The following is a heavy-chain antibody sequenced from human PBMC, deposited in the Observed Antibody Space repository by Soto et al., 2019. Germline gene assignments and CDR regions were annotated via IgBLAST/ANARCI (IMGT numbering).Heavy chain of an antibody. CDR1: GFTFSSYA. V-gene: IGHV3-23*01. CDR3: AKDPSIAAAGTALLAEYFQH. J-gene: IGHJ1*01. D-gene: IGHD6-13*01. CDR2: ISGSGGST. Sequence: GGSLRLSCAASGFTFSSYAMSWVRQAPGKGLEWVSAISGSGGSTYYADSVKGRFTISRDNSKNTLYLQMNSLRAEDTAVYYCAKDPSIAAAGTALLAEYFQHWGQGTLVTVSS.